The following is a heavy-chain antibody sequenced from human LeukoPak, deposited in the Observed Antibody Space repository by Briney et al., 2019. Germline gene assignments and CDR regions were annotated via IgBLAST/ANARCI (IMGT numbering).Heavy chain of an antibody. V-gene: IGHV4-59*01. CDR3: ARDRTSGSGSSYDAFDI. J-gene: IGHJ3*02. Sequence: GSLRLSCAASGFTFSSYSMNWVRQAPGKGLEWIGYIYYSGSTNYNPSVKSRVTISVDTSKNQFSLKLSSVTAADTAVYYCARDRTSGSGSSYDAFDIWGQGTMVTVSS. CDR2: IYYSGST. D-gene: IGHD3-10*01. CDR1: GFTFSSYS.